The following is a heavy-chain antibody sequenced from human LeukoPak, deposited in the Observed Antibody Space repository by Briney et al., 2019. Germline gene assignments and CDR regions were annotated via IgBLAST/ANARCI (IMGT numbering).Heavy chain of an antibody. D-gene: IGHD3-3*01. CDR1: GYSISSGYY. Sequence: SETLSLTCAVSGYSISSGYYWSWIRQPPGKGLEWIGSIYHSGSTYYNPSLKSRVTISVDTSKNQFSLELSSVTAADTAVYYCAREVGSGYPYYFDYWGQGTLVTVSS. V-gene: IGHV4-38-2*02. J-gene: IGHJ4*02. CDR3: AREVGSGYPYYFDY. CDR2: IYHSGST.